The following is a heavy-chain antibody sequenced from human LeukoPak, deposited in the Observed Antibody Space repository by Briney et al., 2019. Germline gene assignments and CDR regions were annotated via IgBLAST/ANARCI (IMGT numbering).Heavy chain of an antibody. Sequence: ESGPALVKPTETLTLTCTFSGFSLSTSGMRVSWFRQPPGKALVWLARIDWDDDKFYSTPLKTRLTISKDTSKNQVVLTMTNMDPLDTATYYCARRTSSAFYFDYWGLGTLVTVSS. V-gene: IGHV2-70*04. CDR1: GFSLSTSGMR. D-gene: IGHD2-2*01. J-gene: IGHJ4*02. CDR2: IDWDDDK. CDR3: ARRTSSAFYFDY.